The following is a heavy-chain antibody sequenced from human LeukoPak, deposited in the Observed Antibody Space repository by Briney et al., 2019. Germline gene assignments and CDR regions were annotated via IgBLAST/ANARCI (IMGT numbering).Heavy chain of an antibody. Sequence: SETLSLTCTVSGGSLSSYYWSWIRQPPGKGLEWIGYIYYSGSTNYNPSLKSRVTISVDTSKNQFSLKLSSVTAADTAVYYCARGPNYDILTGYPKEPFDYWGQGTLVTVSS. CDR1: GGSLSSYY. J-gene: IGHJ4*02. D-gene: IGHD3-9*01. V-gene: IGHV4-59*01. CDR2: IYYSGST. CDR3: ARGPNYDILTGYPKEPFDY.